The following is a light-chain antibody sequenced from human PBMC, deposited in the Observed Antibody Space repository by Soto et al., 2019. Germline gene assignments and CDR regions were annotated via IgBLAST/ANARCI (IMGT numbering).Light chain of an antibody. V-gene: IGKV3-20*01. Sequence: EVMLTQSPGTLSLSPGERATLSCRASQSVSSNYLAWYQQKSGQAPRLLIYGASNRATGIPDRFSGSGSGTDFTLTNRRLEPEEFAVYYCQQDDTSPRTFGQGNKVEFK. CDR3: QQDDTSPRT. CDR1: QSVSSNY. J-gene: IGKJ1*01. CDR2: GAS.